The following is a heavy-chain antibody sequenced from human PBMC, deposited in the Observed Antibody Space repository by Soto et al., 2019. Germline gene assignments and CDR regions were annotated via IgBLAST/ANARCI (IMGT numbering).Heavy chain of an antibody. D-gene: IGHD3-22*01. CDR2: IASGGGSTA. Sequence: EMQLLESGGGLVQPGGSLRLSCAASGFTFTNYAMSWVRQAPGKGLEWVSAIASGGGSTAYYADSVKGRFTISRDNSNNSVCLKMNSLRAEDTALYYCAKGRVILVARGYFDLWGRGTLVTVSS. CDR1: GFTFTNYA. CDR3: AKGRVILVARGYFDL. J-gene: IGHJ2*01. V-gene: IGHV3-23*01.